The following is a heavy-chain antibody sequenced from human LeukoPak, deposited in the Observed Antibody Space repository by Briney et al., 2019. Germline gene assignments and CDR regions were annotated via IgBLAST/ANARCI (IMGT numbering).Heavy chain of an antibody. J-gene: IGHJ6*03. D-gene: IGHD6-13*01. V-gene: IGHV1-69*05. CDR3: ASRFTARQLVPADYYHMDV. CDR2: IIPISGTT. CDR1: GVSFRDYT. Sequence: ASVKVSCKASGVSFRDYTINWVRQAPGQGLEWMGAIIPISGTTNYAQRLQGRVTLTMDDSATTAFMEMSSLRSEDTAVYYCASRFTARQLVPADYYHMDVWGKGTTVFVSS.